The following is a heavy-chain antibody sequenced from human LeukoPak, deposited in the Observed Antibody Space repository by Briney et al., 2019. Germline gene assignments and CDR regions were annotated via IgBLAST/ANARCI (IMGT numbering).Heavy chain of an antibody. V-gene: IGHV3-30*04. CDR3: ASLIAVAGTQFDP. D-gene: IGHD6-19*01. CDR1: GFTFSSYA. CDR2: ISYDGSNK. Sequence: GGSLRLSCAASGFTFSSYAMHWVRQAPGKGLEWVAVISYDGSNKYYADSVKGRFTISRDNSKNTLYLQMNSLRAEDTAVYYCASLIAVAGTQFDPWGQGTLVTVSS. J-gene: IGHJ5*02.